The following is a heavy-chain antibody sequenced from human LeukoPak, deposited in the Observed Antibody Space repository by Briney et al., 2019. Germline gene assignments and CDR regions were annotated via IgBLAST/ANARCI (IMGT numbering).Heavy chain of an antibody. J-gene: IGHJ4*02. D-gene: IGHD3-22*01. CDR1: GFTFSSYA. CDR2: ISGSGGST. Sequence: GGSLRLSCAASGFTFSSYAMSSVRQAPGKGLEWVSAISGSGGSTYYADSVKGRFTISRDNSKNTLYLQMNSLRAEDTAVYYCAKDGRDSSVYRFDYWGQGTLVTVSS. V-gene: IGHV3-23*01. CDR3: AKDGRDSSVYRFDY.